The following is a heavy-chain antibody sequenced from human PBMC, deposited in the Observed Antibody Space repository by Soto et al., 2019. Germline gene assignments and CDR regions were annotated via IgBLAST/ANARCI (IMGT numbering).Heavy chain of an antibody. J-gene: IGHJ6*02. CDR1: GNSFTSYW. V-gene: IGHV5-10-1*01. D-gene: IGHD5-12*01. CDR3: ARQKRRSGSDTYGMDV. Sequence: GESLQTSRKDAGNSFTSYWIIWGHQMPGKGLEWMGRTDPSDSYANYSPSFQGHVTISADKSISTAYLQWSSLKASDTAMYYCARQKRRSGSDTYGMDVWGQGTTVTVSS. CDR2: TDPSDSYA.